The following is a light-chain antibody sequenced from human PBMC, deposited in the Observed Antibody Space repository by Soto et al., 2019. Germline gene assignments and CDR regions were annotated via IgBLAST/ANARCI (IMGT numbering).Light chain of an antibody. CDR3: SSYAVNRTYV. J-gene: IGLJ1*01. V-gene: IGLV2-14*01. CDR1: SSDVGGYNY. Sequence: QSVLTQPASVSGTLGQSITISCTGTSSDVGGYNYVSWYQQHPDKAPKLIISEASDRPSGVSHRFSGSKTGNTASLTISGLLAEDEADYYCSSYAVNRTYVFGSGTKVTVL. CDR2: EAS.